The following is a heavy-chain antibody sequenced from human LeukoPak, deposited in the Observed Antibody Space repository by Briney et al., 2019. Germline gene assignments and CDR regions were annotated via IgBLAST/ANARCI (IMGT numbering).Heavy chain of an antibody. J-gene: IGHJ4*02. V-gene: IGHV3-33*01. Sequence: GGSLRLSCTASGFTFSSYGMHWVRQAPGKGLEWVAVIWCDGSNEYYSDSVKGRFTISRDNSKNTLYLQMNSLRAEDTAIYYCARAPGIVGATRYYFDYWGQGTLVTVSS. CDR2: IWCDGSNE. CDR3: ARAPGIVGATRYYFDY. CDR1: GFTFSSYG. D-gene: IGHD1-26*01.